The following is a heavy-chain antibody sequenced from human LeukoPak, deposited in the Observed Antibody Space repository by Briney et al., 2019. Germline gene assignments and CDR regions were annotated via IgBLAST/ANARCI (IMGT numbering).Heavy chain of an antibody. V-gene: IGHV5-51*01. Sequence: GESLKISCKGSGYSFTGYWIGWVRQMPGKGLEWMGIIYPGDSDTRYSPSFQGQVTISADKSISTAYLQWSSLKASDTAVYYCARVRYYGSGGIWDYYFDYWGQGTLVTVSS. J-gene: IGHJ4*02. CDR2: IYPGDSDT. CDR1: GYSFTGYW. D-gene: IGHD3-10*01. CDR3: ARVRYYGSGGIWDYYFDY.